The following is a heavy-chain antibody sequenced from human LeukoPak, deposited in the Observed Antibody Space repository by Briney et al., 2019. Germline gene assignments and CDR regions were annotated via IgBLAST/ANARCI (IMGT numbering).Heavy chain of an antibody. CDR1: GFTFSSYW. D-gene: IGHD3-22*01. CDR2: IKQDGSEK. CDR3: ARYLRYYYDSSGSFDY. J-gene: IGHJ4*02. V-gene: IGHV3-7*01. Sequence: PGGSLRLSFAASGFTFSSYWMSWVRQAPGKGLEWAANIKQDGSEKYYVDSVRGRFTISRDNAKNSLYLQMNSLRAEDTAVYDCARYLRYYYDSSGSFDYWGQGTLVTVSS.